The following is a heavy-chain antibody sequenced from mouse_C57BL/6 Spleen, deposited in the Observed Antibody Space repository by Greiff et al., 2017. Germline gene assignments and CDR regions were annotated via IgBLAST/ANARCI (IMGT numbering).Heavy chain of an antibody. CDR2: INPNNGGT. Sequence: VQLKQSGPELVKPGASVKISCKASGYTFTDYYMNWVKQSHGKSLEWIGDINPNNGGTSYNQKFKGKATLTVDKSSSTAYMELRSLTSEDSAVYYCARYGDGKGFAYWGQGTLVTVSA. CDR1: GYTFTDYY. CDR3: ARYGDGKGFAY. V-gene: IGHV1-26*01. D-gene: IGHD2-1*01. J-gene: IGHJ3*01.